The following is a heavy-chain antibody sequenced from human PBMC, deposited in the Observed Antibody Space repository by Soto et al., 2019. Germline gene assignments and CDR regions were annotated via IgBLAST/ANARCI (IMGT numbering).Heavy chain of an antibody. D-gene: IGHD1-26*01. CDR1: GFTFSRYG. V-gene: IGHV3-23*01. J-gene: IGHJ4*02. Sequence: EVQVLESGGGLVQPGGSLRLSSAASGFTFSRYGMNWVRQAPGKGLEWVSGVRSDGDTTYNADSVKGRFTVSRDNFRNTVDLQMNNLRVEDTAVYYCAKGKGVGATPDGANCWGQGTLVTVSP. CDR2: VRSDGDTT. CDR3: AKGKGVGATPDGANC.